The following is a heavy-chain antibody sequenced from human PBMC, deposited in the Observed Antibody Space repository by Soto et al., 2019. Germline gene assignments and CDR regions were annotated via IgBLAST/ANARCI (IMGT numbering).Heavy chain of an antibody. Sequence: EVQLLESGGGLVQPGGSLRLSCAASGFTFRSYAMSWGRQAPGKGLEWVSAISGEGSSTYYADTVKGRFTISRDNYNNPLCLQMDSLSAEDTAIFYCAKGSSGSRPYYFGHWGQGSLVTLSS. CDR2: ISGEGSST. CDR3: AKGSSGSRPYYFGH. J-gene: IGHJ4*02. V-gene: IGHV3-23*01. D-gene: IGHD3-22*01. CDR1: GFTFRSYA.